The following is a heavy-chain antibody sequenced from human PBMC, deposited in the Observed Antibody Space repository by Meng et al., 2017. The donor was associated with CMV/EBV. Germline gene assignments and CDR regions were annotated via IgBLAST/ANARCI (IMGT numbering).Heavy chain of an antibody. V-gene: IGHV1-2*02. CDR3: ARFRIRSSGWYYFDY. Sequence: ASVKVSCKASGYTFTGYYMHWLRQAPGQGLEWMGWINPNSGGTNYAQKLQGRVTMTRDTSISTAYMELSRLRSDDTAVYYCARFRIRSSGWYYFDYWGQGTLVTVSS. CDR1: GYTFTGYY. J-gene: IGHJ4*02. CDR2: INPNSGGT. D-gene: IGHD6-19*01.